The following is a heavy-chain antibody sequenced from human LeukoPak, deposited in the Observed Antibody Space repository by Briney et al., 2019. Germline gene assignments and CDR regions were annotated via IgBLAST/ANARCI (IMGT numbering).Heavy chain of an antibody. Sequence: GSLRLSCAASGFTFSNAWMNWVRQAPGKGLEWVSAINGSGGSTYYADSVKGRFTISRDNSKNTLYLQMNSLRAEDTAVYYCAKDTMEYYYDSSGLFDYWGQGTLVTVSS. CDR2: INGSGGST. CDR3: AKDTMEYYYDSSGLFDY. CDR1: GFTFSNAW. V-gene: IGHV3-23*01. D-gene: IGHD3-22*01. J-gene: IGHJ4*02.